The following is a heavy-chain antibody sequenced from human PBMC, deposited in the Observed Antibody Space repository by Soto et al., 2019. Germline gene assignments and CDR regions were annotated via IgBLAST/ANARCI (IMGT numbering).Heavy chain of an antibody. J-gene: IGHJ3*02. CDR2: ISSNGGST. Sequence: VGSLRLSCATSGFTFSSYAMHWVRQAPGKGLEYVSAISSNGGSTYYANSVKGRFTISRDNSKNTLYLQMGSLRAEDMAVYYCARNYGGKSYAFDIWGQGTMVTVSS. D-gene: IGHD2-15*01. V-gene: IGHV3-64*01. CDR3: ARNYGGKSYAFDI. CDR1: GFTFSSYA.